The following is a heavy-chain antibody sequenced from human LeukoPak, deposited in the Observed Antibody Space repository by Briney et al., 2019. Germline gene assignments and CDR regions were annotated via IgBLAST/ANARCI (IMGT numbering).Heavy chain of an antibody. CDR3: AKAHPKGSVFDY. D-gene: IGHD1-26*01. CDR1: GLTFSSYG. CDR2: ISYDGSNK. Sequence: GGSLRLSCAVSGLTFSSYGMHWVRQAPGKGLEWVAVISYDGSNKFYADSVKGRFTISRDNSKNTLHLQMNSLRAEDTAVYYCAKAHPKGSVFDYWGQGTLVTVSS. V-gene: IGHV3-30*18. J-gene: IGHJ4*02.